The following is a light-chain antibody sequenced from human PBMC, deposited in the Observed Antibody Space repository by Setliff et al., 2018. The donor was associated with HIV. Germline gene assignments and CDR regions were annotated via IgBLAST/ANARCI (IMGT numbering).Light chain of an antibody. CDR2: DVA. CDR1: SNDIGSYNY. V-gene: IGLV2-14*03. Sequence: QSALPQPASVSGSPGQSITISCNVTSNDIGSYNYVSWYQQHPGKAPKLVIYDVAQRPSGGSSRFSGSKSGDTASLTISGLQTEDEADYYCNSYTSSDTYVFGTGTKV. J-gene: IGLJ1*01. CDR3: NSYTSSDTYV.